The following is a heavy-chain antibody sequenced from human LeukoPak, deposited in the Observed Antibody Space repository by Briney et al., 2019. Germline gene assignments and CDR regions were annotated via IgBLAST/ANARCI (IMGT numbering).Heavy chain of an antibody. D-gene: IGHD5-24*01. CDR3: ARSKRWPRGGLGYFDY. J-gene: IGHJ4*02. Sequence: GGSLRLSCAAPGFTFSSYWMSWVRQAPGKGLEWVANIKQDGSEKYYVDSVKGRFTISRDNAKNSLYLQMNSLRAEDTAVYYCARSKRWPRGGLGYFDYWGQGTLVTVSS. CDR1: GFTFSSYW. V-gene: IGHV3-7*01. CDR2: IKQDGSEK.